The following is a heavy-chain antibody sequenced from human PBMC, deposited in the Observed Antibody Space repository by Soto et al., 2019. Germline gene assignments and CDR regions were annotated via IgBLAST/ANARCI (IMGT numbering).Heavy chain of an antibody. CDR1: GFTVSSNY. J-gene: IGHJ4*02. CDR2: IYSGGST. D-gene: IGHD1-1*01. V-gene: IGHV3-66*01. CDR3: APCHWNGPYDY. Sequence: EVQLVESGGDLVQPGGSLTLSCAASGFTVSSNYMSWVRQAPGKGLEWVSVIYSGGSTYYGDSVKGRFTISRDNSKNTLYLQMDSLRDEDTAVYYCAPCHWNGPYDYWGQGTLVTVSS.